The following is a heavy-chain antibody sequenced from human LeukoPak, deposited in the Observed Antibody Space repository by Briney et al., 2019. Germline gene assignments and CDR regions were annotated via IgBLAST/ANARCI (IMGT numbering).Heavy chain of an antibody. D-gene: IGHD6-13*01. CDR3: VTIAAAGAYNYYYYMDV. CDR2: IQYDGSDK. J-gene: IGHJ6*03. V-gene: IGHV3-30*02. Sequence: GGSLRLSCAASGFTFSSYWMSWVRQAPGKGLEWVAFIQYDGSDKYYADSVKGRFTISRDNSKTTLYLQMNSLRPEDTAVYYCVTIAAAGAYNYYYYMDVWGKGTTVIIPS. CDR1: GFTFSSYW.